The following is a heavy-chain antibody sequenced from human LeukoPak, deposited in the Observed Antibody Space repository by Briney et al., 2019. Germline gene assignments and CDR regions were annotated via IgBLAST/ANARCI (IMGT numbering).Heavy chain of an antibody. Sequence: PGGSLRLSCKTSGFTFGDYAMSWVRQAPGKGLEWVSAISGSGGSTYYADSVKGRFTISRDNSKNTLYLQMNSLRAEDTAVYYCAKVGPYFDWSSFDYWGQGTLVTVSS. V-gene: IGHV3-23*01. CDR3: AKVGPYFDWSSFDY. CDR1: GFTFGDYA. D-gene: IGHD3-9*01. J-gene: IGHJ4*02. CDR2: ISGSGGST.